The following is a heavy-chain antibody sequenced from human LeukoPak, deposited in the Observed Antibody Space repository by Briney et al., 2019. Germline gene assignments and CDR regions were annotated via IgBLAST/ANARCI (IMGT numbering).Heavy chain of an antibody. J-gene: IGHJ4*02. Sequence: PSETLSLTCTVSGGSISSYYWSWIRQPPGKGLEWIGYIYYSGSTNYNPSLKSRVTISVDTSKNQFSLKLSSVTAADTAVYYCARGGVIGYYFDYWGQGTLVTVSS. CDR3: ARGGVIGYYFDY. D-gene: IGHD3-16*02. V-gene: IGHV4-59*01. CDR2: IYYSGST. CDR1: GGSISSYY.